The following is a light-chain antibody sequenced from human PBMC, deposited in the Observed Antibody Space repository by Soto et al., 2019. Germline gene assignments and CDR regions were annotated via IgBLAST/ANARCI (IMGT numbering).Light chain of an antibody. CDR1: TSNVGNNA. J-gene: IGLJ2*01. V-gene: IGLV1-36*01. Sequence: QSVLTQPPSVSEAPRQRVSISCSGNTSNVGNNAVNWYQQLPGKTPKLLIYFDDLVPSGVSDRFSGSKSGTSASLAISGLQSDDEADYSCAAWDDSLNVVLFGGGTKVTVL. CDR2: FDD. CDR3: AAWDDSLNVVL.